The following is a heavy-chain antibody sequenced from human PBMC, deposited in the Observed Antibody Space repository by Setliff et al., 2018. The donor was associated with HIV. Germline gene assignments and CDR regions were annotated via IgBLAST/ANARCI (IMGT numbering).Heavy chain of an antibody. CDR1: GFLFKNAW. Sequence: RGGSLRLSCAASGFLFKNAWMSWVRQAPGKGLEWIGRIKSEADGGTEESAAFLKGRFTISRDDSKNTLFLQMNSLKAEDTALYYCTTAGHGSLDFDYWGQGTRVTVSS. CDR3: TTAGHGSLDFDY. CDR2: IKSEADGGTE. D-gene: IGHD1-1*01. J-gene: IGHJ4*02. V-gene: IGHV3-15*01.